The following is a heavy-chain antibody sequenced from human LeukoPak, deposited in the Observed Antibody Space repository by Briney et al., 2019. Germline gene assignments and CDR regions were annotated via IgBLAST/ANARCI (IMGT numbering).Heavy chain of an antibody. V-gene: IGHV1-24*01. CDR1: GYTLTELS. J-gene: IGHJ6*02. CDR2: FDPEDGET. Sequence: ASVKVPCKVSGYTLTELSMHWVRQAPGKGLEWMGGFDPEDGETIYAQKFQGRVTMTEDTSTDTAYMELSSLRSEDTAVYYCATSLLWFGESNGMDVWGQGTTVTVSS. D-gene: IGHD3-10*01. CDR3: ATSLLWFGESNGMDV.